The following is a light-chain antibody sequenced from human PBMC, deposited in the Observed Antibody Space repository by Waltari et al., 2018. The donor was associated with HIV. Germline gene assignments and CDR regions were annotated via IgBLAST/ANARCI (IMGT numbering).Light chain of an antibody. V-gene: IGLV1-47*01. J-gene: IGLJ2*01. CDR3: AAWDASLSVV. CDR1: SSNIGRNY. Sequence: QSVLTQPPSASGTPGQRVTISCSGSSSNIGRNYVYWYQQLPGTAPKLLIYTNVQRPSGVPDRFSGSESGTSASLAICGRRSEDEADYYCAAWDASLSVVFGGGTKLTVL. CDR2: TNV.